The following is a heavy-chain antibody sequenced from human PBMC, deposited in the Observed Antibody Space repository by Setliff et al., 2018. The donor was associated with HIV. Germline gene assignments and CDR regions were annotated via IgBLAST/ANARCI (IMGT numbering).Heavy chain of an antibody. V-gene: IGHV4-34*01. Sequence: SETLSLTCVAYGGSLSSYYWNWIRQTPGKGLEWIGEIHPTGHINYNPSYKSRVTVSLDTSKIQFSLKLNSVTAADTGVYYCARFDVTPMTTRDYWGQGTQVTVSS. J-gene: IGHJ4*02. CDR3: ARFDVTPMTTRDY. CDR1: GGSLSSYY. CDR2: IHPTGHI. D-gene: IGHD4-17*01.